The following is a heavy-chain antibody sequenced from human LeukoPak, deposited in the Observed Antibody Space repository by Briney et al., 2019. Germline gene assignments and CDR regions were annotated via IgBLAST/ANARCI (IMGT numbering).Heavy chain of an antibody. V-gene: IGHV4-59*01. D-gene: IGHD1-26*01. J-gene: IGHJ5*02. CDR2: IFYSGIT. CDR3: ARDSGSYPHWFAP. Sequence: SETMSLTSTGSGSDISSSYWIWIRHPPTNPLHWIGYIFYSGITNYNPSLKSRVTISVDTSKKQFSLKLTSVTAADTAVYYCARDSGSYPHWFAPWGQGTLVTVSS. CDR1: GSDISSSY.